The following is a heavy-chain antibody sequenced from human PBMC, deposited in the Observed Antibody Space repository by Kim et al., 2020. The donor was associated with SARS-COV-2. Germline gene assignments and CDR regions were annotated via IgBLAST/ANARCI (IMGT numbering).Heavy chain of an antibody. V-gene: IGHV3-23*01. J-gene: IGHJ2*01. CDR3: AKEPTTVTGYWYFDL. CDR1: EFTFSSYA. D-gene: IGHD4-17*01. CDR2: ISDDGGNT. Sequence: GGSLRLSCAASEFTFSSYAMNWVRQAPGKGLEWVSAISDDGGNTFYADSVKGRFTISRANSKNTLYLKMYSLRAEDPAIYYCAKEPTTVTGYWYFDLWGRGTLVTVSS.